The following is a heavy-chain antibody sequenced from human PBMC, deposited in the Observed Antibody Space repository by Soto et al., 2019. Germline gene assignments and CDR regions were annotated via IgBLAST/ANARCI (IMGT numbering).Heavy chain of an antibody. CDR2: ISTYNGDT. CDR1: GYTFTRSG. CDR3: ARDGVAPYYYYGMDV. Sequence: QVQLVQSGAEVKKPGASVKVSCKASGYTFTRSGISWVRQAPGQGLEWMGWISTYNGDTNYAQTFQGRVTMTTDTSTSTAYMELRSLRSDDTAVYYCARDGVAPYYYYGMDVWGQGTPVTVSS. J-gene: IGHJ6*02. D-gene: IGHD5-12*01. V-gene: IGHV1-18*01.